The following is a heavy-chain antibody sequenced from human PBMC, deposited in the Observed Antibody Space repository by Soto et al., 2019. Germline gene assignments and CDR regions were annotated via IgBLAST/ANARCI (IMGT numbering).Heavy chain of an antibody. CDR2: ISAYNGNT. D-gene: IGHD3-10*01. Sequence: ASVKVSCKASGYTFTSYGISWVRQAPGQGLEWMGWISAYNGNTNYAQKLQGRVTMTTDTSTSTAYMELRSLRSDDTAVYYCARGKPDYYGSGSYLHYYMDVWGKGTTVTVSS. V-gene: IGHV1-18*01. CDR1: GYTFTSYG. CDR3: ARGKPDYYGSGSYLHYYMDV. J-gene: IGHJ6*03.